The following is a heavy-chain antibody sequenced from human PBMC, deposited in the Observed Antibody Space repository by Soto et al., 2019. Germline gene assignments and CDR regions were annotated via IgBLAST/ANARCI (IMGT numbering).Heavy chain of an antibody. CDR1: GFSLRTSGVG. CDR2: IYWDDDK. CDR3: AHSTLTYYYYAMGV. D-gene: IGHD2-8*01. J-gene: IGHJ6*02. V-gene: IGHV2-5*02. Sequence: QITLKESGPTLVKPTQTLTLTCTFSGFSLRTSGVGVGWIRQPPGKALEWLALIYWDDDKRYSPSLKSRLTTTKDTSKNQVVLTLTNMDPVDTATYYCAHSTLTYYYYAMGVWGQGTTVTVSS.